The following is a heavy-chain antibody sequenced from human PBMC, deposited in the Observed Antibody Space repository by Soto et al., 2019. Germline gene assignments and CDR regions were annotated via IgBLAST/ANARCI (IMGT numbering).Heavy chain of an antibody. V-gene: IGHV3-15*01. CDR2: IKSKSDGETT. CDR1: GFTFSNVW. CDR3: TTGCYFDL. J-gene: IGHJ2*01. Sequence: EVQLVESGGGLLKPGGSLRLTCAGSGFTFSNVWMSWVRQAPGKGLEWVARIKSKSDGETTDYAAPVKGRFTILRDDSKNTVFLQMNSLKTEDTAVYHCTTGCYFDLWGRGTLVTVSS.